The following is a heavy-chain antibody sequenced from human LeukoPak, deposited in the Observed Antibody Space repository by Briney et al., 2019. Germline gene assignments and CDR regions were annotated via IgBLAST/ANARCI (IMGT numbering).Heavy chain of an antibody. D-gene: IGHD3-16*01. CDR1: GYTFTSYG. Sequence: ASVKVSCKASGYTFTSYGISWVRQAPGQGGEWMGWISAYNGNTNYAQKLQGRVTMTTDTSTSTAYMELRSLRSDDTAVYYCARVNSVMITFGGVIRYWGQGTLVTVSS. J-gene: IGHJ4*02. CDR3: ARVNSVMITFGGVIRY. V-gene: IGHV1-18*01. CDR2: ISAYNGNT.